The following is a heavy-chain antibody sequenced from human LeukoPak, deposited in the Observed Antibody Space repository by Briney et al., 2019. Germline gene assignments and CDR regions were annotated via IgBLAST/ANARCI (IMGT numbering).Heavy chain of an antibody. J-gene: IGHJ4*02. CDR3: ARPVVSGNFDY. Sequence: GASVKVSCKTSGYTFTSYGISWVRQAPGQGLEWMGWISGYNGNTNYAQKFQGRVTMTTDTSTTTAYMELGSLRSDDTAVYYCARPVVSGNFDYWGQGTLVTVSS. CDR2: ISGYNGNT. CDR1: GYTFTSYG. D-gene: IGHD5/OR15-5a*01. V-gene: IGHV1-18*01.